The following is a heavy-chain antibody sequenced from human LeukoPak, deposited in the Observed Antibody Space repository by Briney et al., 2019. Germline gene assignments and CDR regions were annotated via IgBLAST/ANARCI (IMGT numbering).Heavy chain of an antibody. Sequence: SETLSLTCAVYGGSFSGYYWSWIRQPPGKGLEWIGEINHSGSTNYNPSLKSRVTISVDTSKNQFSLKLSSVTAADTAVYYCARGRFRIMTHWGQGTLVTVSS. D-gene: IGHD3-16*01. CDR2: INHSGST. CDR1: GGSFSGYY. CDR3: ARGRFRIMTH. J-gene: IGHJ4*02. V-gene: IGHV4-34*01.